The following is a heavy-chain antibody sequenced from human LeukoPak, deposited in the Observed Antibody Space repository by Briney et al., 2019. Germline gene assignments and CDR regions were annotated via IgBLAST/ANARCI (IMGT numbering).Heavy chain of an antibody. CDR3: ARGGYDFWSGYYHHFDY. Sequence: SSETLSLTCTVSGGSISSYYWSWIRQPAGKGLEWIGRIYTSGSTNYNPSLKSRVTMSVDTSKNQFSLKLSSVTAADTAVYYCARGGYDFWSGYYHHFDYWGQGTLVTVSS. CDR1: GGSISSYY. J-gene: IGHJ4*02. D-gene: IGHD3-3*01. V-gene: IGHV4-4*07. CDR2: IYTSGST.